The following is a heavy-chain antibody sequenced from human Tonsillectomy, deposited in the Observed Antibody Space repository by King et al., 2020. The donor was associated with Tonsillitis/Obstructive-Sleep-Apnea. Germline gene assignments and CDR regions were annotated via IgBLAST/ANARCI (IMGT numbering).Heavy chain of an antibody. CDR1: GFTFTSSA. CDR3: AAELGAYGDYRLLEH. Sequence: QLVQSGPEVKKPGTSVKVSCKASGFTFTSSAVQWVRQACGQSLEWIGWIVVGSGNPHYAQKFQERVTITRDMSTSTAYMELSSLRSEDTAGYYCAAELGAYGDYRLLEHWGQGTLVTVSS. CDR2: IVVGSGNP. J-gene: IGHJ1*01. V-gene: IGHV1-58*01. D-gene: IGHD4-17*01.